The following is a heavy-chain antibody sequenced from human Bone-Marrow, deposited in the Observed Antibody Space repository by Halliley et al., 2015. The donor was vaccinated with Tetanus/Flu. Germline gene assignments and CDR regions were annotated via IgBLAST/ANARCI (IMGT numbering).Heavy chain of an antibody. V-gene: IGHV3-66*01. J-gene: IGHJ6*02. CDR2: YRGGST. Sequence: YRGGSTSYADSVKGRFTVTTDNSKNALYLLMKRLGAEDTGVYYCARGGWVATITYYYYGMDVWGQGTTVSVSS. CDR3: ARGGWVATITYYYYGMDV. D-gene: IGHD5-12*01.